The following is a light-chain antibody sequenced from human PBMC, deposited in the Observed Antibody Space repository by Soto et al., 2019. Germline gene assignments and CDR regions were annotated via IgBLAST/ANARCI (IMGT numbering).Light chain of an antibody. J-gene: IGKJ1*01. V-gene: IGKV1-5*03. CDR1: QSINNW. CDR3: QQYDTYWT. Sequence: DIQMTQSPSTLSASVGDRVTITCRASQSINNWLAWYQQKPGKAPKLLIYKASNLDIGVPSRFSGSVSGTEFTLTLSSLQPDHFATYYCQQYDTYWTFGPGTKVEI. CDR2: KAS.